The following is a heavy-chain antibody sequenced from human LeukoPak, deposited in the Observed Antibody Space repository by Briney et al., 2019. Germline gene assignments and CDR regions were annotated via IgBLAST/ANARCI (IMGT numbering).Heavy chain of an antibody. V-gene: IGHV3-74*01. D-gene: IGHD1/OR15-1a*01. CDR3: ARDIRLTTKENRAFDI. CDR2: INTDGSST. CDR1: GFTFSNYW. J-gene: IGHJ3*02. Sequence: GGSLRLSCAASGFTFSNYWMHWVRQAPGKGLVWVSRINTDGSSTTDADSVEGRFTISRDNAKNTLYLQMNSLRVEDTAVYYCARDIRLTTKENRAFDIWGQGTMVTVSS.